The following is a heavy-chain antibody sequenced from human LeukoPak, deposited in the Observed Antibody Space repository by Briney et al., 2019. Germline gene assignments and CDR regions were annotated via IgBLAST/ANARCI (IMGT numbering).Heavy chain of an antibody. D-gene: IGHD3-22*01. Sequence: PGGSLRLSCVASGFTFSSSAMSWLRQAPGKGLEWVSSITGSGAGTYYADSVEGRFTASRDNSKNTLYLQLNSLRAEDTAIFYCAKEARSGYPNWGQGTLVTVSS. CDR1: GFTFSSSA. J-gene: IGHJ4*02. CDR3: AKEARSGYPN. V-gene: IGHV3-23*01. CDR2: ITGSGAGT.